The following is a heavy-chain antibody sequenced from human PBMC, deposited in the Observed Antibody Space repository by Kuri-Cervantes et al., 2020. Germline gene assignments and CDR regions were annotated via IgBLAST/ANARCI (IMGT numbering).Heavy chain of an antibody. CDR3: AKGDYCSSTSCYPGYYYGMDV. J-gene: IGHJ6*02. V-gene: IGHV3-23*01. CDR1: GFTFSDYY. Sequence: GESLKISCAASGFTFSDYYMSWVRQAPGKGLEWVSAISGSGGSTYYADSVKGRFTISRDNSKNTLYLQMNSLRAEDTAVYYCAKGDYCSSTSCYPGYYYGMDVWGQGTTVTVSS. CDR2: ISGSGGST. D-gene: IGHD2-2*01.